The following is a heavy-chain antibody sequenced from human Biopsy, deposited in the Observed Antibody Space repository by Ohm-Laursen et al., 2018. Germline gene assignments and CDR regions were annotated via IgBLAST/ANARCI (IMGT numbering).Heavy chain of an antibody. Sequence: SLRLSCAASGFIFSTYTMNWVRQAPGEGLEWVSSISSRSSDIYYADSVEGRFTISRDNAKDSLDLQMSSLRVEDTALYYCASAHQYCSATTCNGGSDFWGQGTLVTVSS. D-gene: IGHD2-15*01. V-gene: IGHV3-21*01. CDR2: ISSRSSDI. J-gene: IGHJ4*02. CDR1: GFIFSTYT. CDR3: ASAHQYCSATTCNGGSDF.